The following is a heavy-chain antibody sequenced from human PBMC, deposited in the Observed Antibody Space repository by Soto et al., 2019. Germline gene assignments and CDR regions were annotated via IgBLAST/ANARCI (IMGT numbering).Heavy chain of an antibody. CDR2: ISSSSSYI. Sequence: EVQLVESGGGLVKPGGSLRLSCAASGFTFSSYSMNWVRQAPGKGLEWVSSISSSSSYIYYADSVKGRFTISRDNAKNSLYLQMNSLRAEDSAVYYCARDLYSSSARYFDYWGQGTLVTVSS. CDR3: ARDLYSSSARYFDY. D-gene: IGHD6-6*01. V-gene: IGHV3-21*01. J-gene: IGHJ4*02. CDR1: GFTFSSYS.